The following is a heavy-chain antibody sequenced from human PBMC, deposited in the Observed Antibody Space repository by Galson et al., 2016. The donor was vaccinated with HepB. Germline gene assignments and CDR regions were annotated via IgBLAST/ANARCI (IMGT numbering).Heavy chain of an antibody. Sequence: SLRLSCAASGFTFSSYAMSWVRQAPGGGLEWVSSISGDGAPYYVDSMKGRFTISRDNSKDTLYLQMISLRAEDTAVYYCARDRGFYSSAWDWGQGTLVTVSS. CDR2: ISGDGAP. J-gene: IGHJ4*02. CDR1: GFTFSSYA. D-gene: IGHD2-2*01. V-gene: IGHV3-23*01. CDR3: ARDRGFYSSAWD.